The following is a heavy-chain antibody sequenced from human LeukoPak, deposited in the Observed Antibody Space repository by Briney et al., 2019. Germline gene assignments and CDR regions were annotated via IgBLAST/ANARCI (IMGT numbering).Heavy chain of an antibody. V-gene: IGHV3-74*01. J-gene: IGHJ3*02. Sequence: PGGSLTLSCAASGFTFSSYWMHWVRQAPGKGLVWVSRISSDGSSTSYADSVKGRFNISRDNAKNTLYLQMNSLRAEDTAVYYCARLVDDYLDAFDIWGQGTMVTVSS. CDR1: GFTFSSYW. CDR2: ISSDGSST. D-gene: IGHD5-24*01. CDR3: ARLVDDYLDAFDI.